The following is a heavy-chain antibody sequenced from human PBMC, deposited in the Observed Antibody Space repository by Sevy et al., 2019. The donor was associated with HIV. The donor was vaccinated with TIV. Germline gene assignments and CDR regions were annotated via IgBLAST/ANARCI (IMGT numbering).Heavy chain of an antibody. CDR3: ARIDLAAGDYSINN. Sequence: SETLSLTCAVSGGSISSGRYSWSWIRRPPGKGLEWIGYIYHTGSTYYNPSLKSRVTISVDTSKNQFSLKLTSATAADTAVYYCARIDLAAGDYSINNWGQGTLVTVSS. CDR1: GGSISSGRYS. CDR2: IYHTGST. J-gene: IGHJ4*02. D-gene: IGHD3-10*01. V-gene: IGHV4-30-2*01.